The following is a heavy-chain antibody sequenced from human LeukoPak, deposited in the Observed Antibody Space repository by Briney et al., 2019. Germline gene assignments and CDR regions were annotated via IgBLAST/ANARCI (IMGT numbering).Heavy chain of an antibody. Sequence: GGALRLSCAASGFTFSSYGMHWVRQAPGKGLERVAVISYDGSNKYYADSVKGRFTISRDNSKNTLYLQMNSLRAEDTAVYYCAKDAGFGDYTLYYYYSMDVWGKGTTVTVSS. CDR3: AKDAGFGDYTLYYYYSMDV. D-gene: IGHD4-17*01. CDR2: ISYDGSNK. J-gene: IGHJ6*03. CDR1: GFTFSSYG. V-gene: IGHV3-30*18.